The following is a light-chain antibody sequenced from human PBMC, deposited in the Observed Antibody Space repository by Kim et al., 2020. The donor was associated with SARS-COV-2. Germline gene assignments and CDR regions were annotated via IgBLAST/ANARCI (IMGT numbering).Light chain of an antibody. CDR2: GKN. CDR3: NSRDGSDNSFV. Sequence: ALGQTGRITCRGDSLRSNYASWYQQKPGQAPVLVIYGKNNRPSGIPDRFSGSSSGNTASLTITGAQAEDEAEYYCNSRDGSDNSFVFATGTKVTVL. J-gene: IGLJ1*01. CDR1: SLRSNY. V-gene: IGLV3-19*01.